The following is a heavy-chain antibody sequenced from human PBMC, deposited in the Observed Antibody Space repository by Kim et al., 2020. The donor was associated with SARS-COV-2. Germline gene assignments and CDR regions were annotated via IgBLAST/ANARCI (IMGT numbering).Heavy chain of an antibody. V-gene: IGHV7-4-1*02. CDR1: GYTFTTYA. CDR3: ARTRSYGGNSGVDY. J-gene: IGHJ4*02. D-gene: IGHD2-21*02. Sequence: ASVKVSCKASGYTFTTYAMNWVRQAPGQGLEWMGWINTNTGNPTYAPGFTERFVFSLDTSVSTAYLQISSLRAEDTALYYCARTRSYGGNSGVDYWGQGTLVTVSS. CDR2: INTNTGNP.